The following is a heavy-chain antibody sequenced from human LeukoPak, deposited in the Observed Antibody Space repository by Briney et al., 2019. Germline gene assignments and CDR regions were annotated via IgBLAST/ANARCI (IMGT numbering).Heavy chain of an antibody. CDR2: IKEDGVEK. J-gene: IGHJ6*03. CDR1: GFTFSNYW. D-gene: IGHD3-10*01. V-gene: IGHV3-7*01. Sequence: GGSLRLSCSASGFTFSNYWMSWVRQAPGKGLEWVANIKEDGVEKHYVDSVRGRFTISRDNAKNTLYLQMNSLRAEDTAVYYCAREWGLGLGERLYYMDVWGKGTTVTVSS. CDR3: AREWGLGLGERLYYMDV.